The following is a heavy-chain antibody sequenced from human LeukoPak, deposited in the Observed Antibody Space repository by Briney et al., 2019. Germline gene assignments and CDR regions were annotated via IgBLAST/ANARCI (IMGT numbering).Heavy chain of an antibody. Sequence: GGSLRLSCTASGFTFGDYAMSWVRQAPGKGLEWVGFIRSNAYGGTTEYAASVKGRFTISRDDSKSIAYLQMNSLKTEDTAVYYCTRDPYGSGNTLDYWGQGTLVTVSS. CDR3: TRDPYGSGNTLDY. CDR2: IRSNAYGGTT. J-gene: IGHJ4*02. V-gene: IGHV3-49*04. D-gene: IGHD3-10*01. CDR1: GFTFGDYA.